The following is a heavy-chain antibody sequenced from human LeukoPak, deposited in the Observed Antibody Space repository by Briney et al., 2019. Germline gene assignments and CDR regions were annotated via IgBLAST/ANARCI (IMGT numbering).Heavy chain of an antibody. V-gene: IGHV3-23*01. Sequence: GGSLRLSCAATGFSFRTYAMTWVRQAPGKGLECVSPVSGSGGNTYYTDSVKGRFTISRDNPKNTLFLQMNSLRAEDTALYYCTKGGVVSAFGYWGQGTLVTVSS. CDR2: VSGSGGNT. CDR3: TKGGVVSAFGY. J-gene: IGHJ4*02. D-gene: IGHD3-22*01. CDR1: GFSFRTYA.